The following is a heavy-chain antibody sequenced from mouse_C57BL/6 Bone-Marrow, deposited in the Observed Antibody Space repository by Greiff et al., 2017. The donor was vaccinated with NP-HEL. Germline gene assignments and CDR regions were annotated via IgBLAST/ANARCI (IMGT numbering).Heavy chain of an antibody. D-gene: IGHD2-3*01. V-gene: IGHV1-64*01. Sequence: VQLQQPGAELVKPGASVKLSCKASGYTFTSYWMHWVKQRPGQGLEWSGMIHPNSGSTNYNEKFKSKATLTVDKSSSTAYMQLSSLTSEDSAVYYCARHPWLLRYFDVWGTGTTVTVSS. CDR1: GYTFTSYW. CDR3: ARHPWLLRYFDV. J-gene: IGHJ1*03. CDR2: IHPNSGST.